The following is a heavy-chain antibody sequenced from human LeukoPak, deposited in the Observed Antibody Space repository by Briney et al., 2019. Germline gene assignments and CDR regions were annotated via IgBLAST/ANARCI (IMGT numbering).Heavy chain of an antibody. Sequence: GGSLRLSCAASGFTFSSYSMNWVRQAPGKGLEWVSSISSSSSYIYYADSVKGRFTISRDNAKNSLYLQMNSLRAEDTAVYYCARVDGSRVPAGDYWGQGTLVTVSS. J-gene: IGHJ4*02. CDR3: ARVDGSRVPAGDY. D-gene: IGHD3-10*01. V-gene: IGHV3-21*01. CDR1: GFTFSSYS. CDR2: ISSSSSYI.